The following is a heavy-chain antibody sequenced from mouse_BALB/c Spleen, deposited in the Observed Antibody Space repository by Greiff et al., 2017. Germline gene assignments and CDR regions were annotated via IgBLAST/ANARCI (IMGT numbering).Heavy chain of an antibody. CDR1: GFSLTSYG. CDR3: ARESPDGYYAMDY. CDR2: IWAGGST. J-gene: IGHJ4*01. D-gene: IGHD2-3*01. Sequence: VQLQESGPGLVAPSQSLSITCTVSGFSLTSYGVHWVRQPPGKGLEWLGVIWAGGSTNYNSALMSRLSISKDNSKSQVFLKMNSLQTDDTAMYYCARESPDGYYAMDYWGQGTSVTVSS. V-gene: IGHV2-9*02.